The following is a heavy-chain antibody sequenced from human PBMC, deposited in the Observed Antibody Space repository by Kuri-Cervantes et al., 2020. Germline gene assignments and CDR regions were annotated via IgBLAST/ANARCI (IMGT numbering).Heavy chain of an antibody. D-gene: IGHD3-10*01. V-gene: IGHV3-21*01. J-gene: IGHJ4*02. CDR1: GFTFNTYS. Sequence: GESLKISCVASGFTFNTYSMHWVRQAPGEGLEWVSSISSSSVYIYYADSVKGRFTVSRDNAKESLYLQMDSLRDEDTAVYYCARDQGRELSPLDCWGQGTLVTVSS. CDR2: ISSSSVYI. CDR3: ARDQGRELSPLDC.